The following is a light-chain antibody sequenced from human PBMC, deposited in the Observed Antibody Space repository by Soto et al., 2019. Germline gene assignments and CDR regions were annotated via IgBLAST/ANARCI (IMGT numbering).Light chain of an antibody. CDR2: DVS. V-gene: IGKV3-11*01. CDR3: RQRPTGPLT. J-gene: IGKJ4*01. CDR1: QSISSH. Sequence: EIVLTQSPATLSLSPGERATLSCRASQSISSHLAWYQQKPGQAPRLLMYDVSNRATDIPARFSGSGSGTDFTLTCGSLELEDFAVYSGRQRPTGPLTFAGGTRLKTK.